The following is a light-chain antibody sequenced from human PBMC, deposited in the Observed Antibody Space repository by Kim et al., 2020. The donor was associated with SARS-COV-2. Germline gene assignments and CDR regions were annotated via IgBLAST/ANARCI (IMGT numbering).Light chain of an antibody. CDR1: KLGDKY. Sequence: SYELTQPPSVSVSPGQTASISCSGDKLGDKYACWYQQRPGQSPVLVIHEDTRRPSGIPERFSASTSGNTATLTISGTQAMDEADYYCQAWDSTTVIFGGGTPLTVL. CDR3: QAWDSTTVI. CDR2: EDT. V-gene: IGLV3-1*01. J-gene: IGLJ2*01.